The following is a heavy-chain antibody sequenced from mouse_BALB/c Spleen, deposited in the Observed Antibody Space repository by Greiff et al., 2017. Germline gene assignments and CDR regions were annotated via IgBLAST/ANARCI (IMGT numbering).Heavy chain of an antibody. Sequence: EVHLVESGGGLVKPGGSLKLSCAASGFTFSSYAMSWVRQTPEKRLEWVASISSGGSTYYPDSVKGRFTISRDNARNILYLQMSSLRSEDTAMYYCARAQLGYAMDYWGQGTSVTVSS. V-gene: IGHV5-6-5*01. J-gene: IGHJ4*01. CDR2: ISSGGST. CDR3: ARAQLGYAMDY. CDR1: GFTFSSYA.